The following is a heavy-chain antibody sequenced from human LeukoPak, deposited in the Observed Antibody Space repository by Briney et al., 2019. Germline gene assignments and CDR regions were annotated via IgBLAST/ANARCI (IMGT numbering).Heavy chain of an antibody. CDR3: ARDAGYRGNLLSGSWFDP. D-gene: IGHD4-23*01. V-gene: IGHV3-64*01. CDR1: GFTFSSYA. Sequence: GGSLRLSCAASGFTFSSYAMHCVRQAPGKGLEYVSAISSNGGSTYYANSVKGRFTISRDNSKNTLYLQMGSLRAEDMAVYYCARDAGYRGNLLSGSWFDPWGQGTLVTVSS. J-gene: IGHJ5*02. CDR2: ISSNGGST.